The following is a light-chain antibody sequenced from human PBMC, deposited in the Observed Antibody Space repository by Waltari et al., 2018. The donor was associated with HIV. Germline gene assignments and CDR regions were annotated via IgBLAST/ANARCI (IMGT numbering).Light chain of an antibody. V-gene: IGKV3-15*01. J-gene: IGKJ1*01. CDR3: QQDMEWPLT. Sequence: EIVMTQSPVTLSVSPGQRATLSCRASQSISGNIAWYQQKPGQAPRLLIFAATTRATNVPARFSGSGFGTEFTLSISDLQCEDFAMYRCQQDMEWPLTFGQGTKVEVK. CDR1: QSISGN. CDR2: AAT.